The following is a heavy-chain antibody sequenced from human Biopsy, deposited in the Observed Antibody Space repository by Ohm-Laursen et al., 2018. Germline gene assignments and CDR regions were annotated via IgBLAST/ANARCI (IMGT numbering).Heavy chain of an antibody. J-gene: IGHJ5*02. Sequence: SLRLSCAASGFTFSGFSMNWVRQAPGKGLEWVSSISASGNHIYYTDSVKGRFTVSRDNSKNTLYLQMNSLRAEDTAVYYCSKEDYSFDDTGYYNWFDPWGQGTLVTVSS. D-gene: IGHD3-9*01. CDR2: ISASGNHI. CDR3: SKEDYSFDDTGYYNWFDP. V-gene: IGHV3-21*01. CDR1: GFTFSGFS.